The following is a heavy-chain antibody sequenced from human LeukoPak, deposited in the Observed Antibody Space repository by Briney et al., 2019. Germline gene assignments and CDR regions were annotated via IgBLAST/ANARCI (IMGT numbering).Heavy chain of an antibody. CDR1: GYTFTSYA. Sequence: GASVKDSCKASGYTFTSYAMNWVRQAPGQGLEWMGWINTNTGNPTYAQGFTGRFVFSLDTSVSTAYLQISSLKAEDTAVYYCARGPAYYYDSSAYCDYWGQGTLVTVSS. D-gene: IGHD3-22*01. J-gene: IGHJ4*02. V-gene: IGHV7-4-1*02. CDR3: ARGPAYYYDSSAYCDY. CDR2: INTNTGNP.